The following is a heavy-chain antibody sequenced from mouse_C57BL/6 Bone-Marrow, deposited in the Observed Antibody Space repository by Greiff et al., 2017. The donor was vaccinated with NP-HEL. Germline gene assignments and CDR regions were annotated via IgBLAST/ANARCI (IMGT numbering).Heavy chain of an antibody. Sequence: QVQLQQPGAELVRPGSSVKLSCKASGYTFTSYWMHWVKQRPIQGLEWIGNIDPSDSETHYNQKFKDKATLTVDKSSSTAYMQLSSLTSEDSAVYYCARKRAFYYDWYCDVWGTGTTVTVSS. V-gene: IGHV1-52*01. CDR2: IDPSDSET. CDR1: GYTFTSYW. D-gene: IGHD2-4*01. CDR3: ARKRAFYYDWYCDV. J-gene: IGHJ1*03.